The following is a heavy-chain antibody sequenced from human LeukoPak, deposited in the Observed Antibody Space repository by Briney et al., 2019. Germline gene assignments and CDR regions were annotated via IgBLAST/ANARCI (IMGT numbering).Heavy chain of an antibody. Sequence: GGSLRLSCAASGFSFSDYWMHWVRLAPGKGLVWVSRINSDATRPSYADSVKGRFTISRDNAKNTLYLQMNSLRAEDTALYYCTRETREAGSGDHQTDAFDIWGQGTMVSVSS. J-gene: IGHJ3*02. D-gene: IGHD2-15*01. CDR1: GFSFSDYW. CDR2: INSDATRP. V-gene: IGHV3-74*01. CDR3: TRETREAGSGDHQTDAFDI.